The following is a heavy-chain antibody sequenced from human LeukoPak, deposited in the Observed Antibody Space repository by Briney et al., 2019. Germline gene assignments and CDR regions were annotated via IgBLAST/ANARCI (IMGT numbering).Heavy chain of an antibody. J-gene: IGHJ4*02. CDR3: AIPMYSSGWSGDY. Sequence: ASVKVSCKASGHTFTSYDINWVRQATGQGLEWMGWMNPNSGNTGYAQKFQGRVTMTRNTSISTAYMELSSLRSEDTAVYYCAIPMYSSGWSGDYWGQGTLVTVSS. CDR1: GHTFTSYD. CDR2: MNPNSGNT. V-gene: IGHV1-8*01. D-gene: IGHD6-19*01.